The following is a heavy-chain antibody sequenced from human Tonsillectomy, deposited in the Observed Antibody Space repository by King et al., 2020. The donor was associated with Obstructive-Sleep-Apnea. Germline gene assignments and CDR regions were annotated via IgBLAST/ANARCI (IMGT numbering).Heavy chain of an antibody. CDR2: IKSKIYGGTT. J-gene: IGHJ5*02. CDR3: TTDNWFDP. V-gene: IGHV3-15*01. Sequence: VQLVESGGGLVKPGGSLGLSCVVSGLTFSNAWMSWVRQAPGKGLEWVGRIKSKIYGGTTDYAAPVKGRFTILRDDSKNTLYLQMNSLKTEDTAVYYCTTDNWFDPWGQGTLVTVSS. CDR1: GLTFSNAW.